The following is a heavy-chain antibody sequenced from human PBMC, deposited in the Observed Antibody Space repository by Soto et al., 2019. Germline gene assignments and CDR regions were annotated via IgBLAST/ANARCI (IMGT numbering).Heavy chain of an antibody. D-gene: IGHD4-17*01. J-gene: IGHJ4*02. CDR2: ISWNSGSI. V-gene: IGHV3-9*01. CDR3: AKDTSDYGDYVLDY. Sequence: EVQLVESGGGLVQPGRSLRLSCAASGFTFDDNAMHWVRQARGKGLEWVSGISWNSGSIGYADSVKGRFTISRDNAKNSLYLQMNSLRAEDTALYYCAKDTSDYGDYVLDYWGQGTLVTVSS. CDR1: GFTFDDNA.